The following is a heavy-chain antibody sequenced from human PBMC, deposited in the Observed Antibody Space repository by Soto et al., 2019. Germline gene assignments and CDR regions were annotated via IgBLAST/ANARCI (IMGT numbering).Heavy chain of an antibody. CDR3: AREGSGSGGSPSTRLSPYFDY. J-gene: IGHJ4*02. V-gene: IGHV1-69*13. CDR1: GGTFSSYA. CDR2: IIPIFGTA. D-gene: IGHD3-10*01. Sequence: SVKVSCKASGGTFSSYAISWVRQAPGQGLEWMGGIIPIFGTANYAQKFQGRVTITADESTSTAYMELSSLRSEDTAVYYCAREGSGSGGSPSTRLSPYFDYWGQGTLVTVSS.